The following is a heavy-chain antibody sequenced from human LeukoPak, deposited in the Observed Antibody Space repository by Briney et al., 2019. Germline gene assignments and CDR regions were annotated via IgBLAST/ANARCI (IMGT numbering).Heavy chain of an antibody. D-gene: IGHD7-27*01. CDR1: GYTFTNYD. CDR2: MNPNSGNT. J-gene: IGHJ6*03. CDR3: AIRINWGNYYYYMDV. V-gene: IGHV1-8*02. Sequence: GASVKVSCKASGYTFTNYDINWVRQATGQGLEWMGWMNPNSGNTGYAQKFQGRVTMTRNTSISTAYMELSSLTSEDTAVYYCAIRINWGNYYYYMDVWGKGTTVTVSS.